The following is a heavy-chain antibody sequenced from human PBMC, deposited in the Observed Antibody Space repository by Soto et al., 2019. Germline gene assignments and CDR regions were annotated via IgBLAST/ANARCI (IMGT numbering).Heavy chain of an antibody. CDR1: GYSFTKYW. Sequence: LGESLKISCKVSGYSFTKYWIGWVRQMPGKGLEWMGIIYPDDSDIRYSPSFQGQVTISADKSISTAYLQWSSLKASDSAMYYCARLRSPQYFYYGMDVWGQGTTVTVSS. J-gene: IGHJ6*02. V-gene: IGHV5-51*01. CDR3: ARLRSPQYFYYGMDV. CDR2: IYPDDSDI. D-gene: IGHD2-2*01.